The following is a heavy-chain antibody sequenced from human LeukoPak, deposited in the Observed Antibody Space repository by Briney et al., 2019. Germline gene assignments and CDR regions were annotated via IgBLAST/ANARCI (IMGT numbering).Heavy chain of an antibody. D-gene: IGHD3-10*02. V-gene: IGHV3-7*01. CDR2: IKQDGREK. Sequence: GGSLSLSCAASGFTSSSYNMNWVRQAAGKGLEWVANIKQDGREKYYVDSVKGRFTISRHNAKNSLYLQMNSLRAEDTAVYYCAELGIAMIGGVWGKGTTVTIP. CDR1: GFTSSSYN. CDR3: AELGIAMIGGV. J-gene: IGHJ6*03.